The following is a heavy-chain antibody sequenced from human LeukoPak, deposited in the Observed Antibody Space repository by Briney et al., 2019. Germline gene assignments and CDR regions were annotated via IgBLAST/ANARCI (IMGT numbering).Heavy chain of an antibody. CDR3: AKDYCGGDCYSGWYFDL. CDR2: ISYNSDTI. D-gene: IGHD2-21*02. V-gene: IGHV3-9*01. J-gene: IGHJ2*01. Sequence: GRSLRLSCAASGFTFDDYAMHWVRQAPGKGLEWVSGISYNSDTIAYADSVKGRFTISRDNAKNSLYLQMNSLRAEDTALYYCAKDYCGGDCYSGWYFDLWGRGTPVTVSS. CDR1: GFTFDDYA.